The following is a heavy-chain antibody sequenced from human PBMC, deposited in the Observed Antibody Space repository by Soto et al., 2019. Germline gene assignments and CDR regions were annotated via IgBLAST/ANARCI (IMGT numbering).Heavy chain of an antibody. CDR3: ARGEADSYVAETAFDY. D-gene: IGHD3-10*02. J-gene: IGHJ4*02. V-gene: IGHV1-69*06. Sequence: QVQLVQSGAEVKKPGSSVKVSCKASGGTFSSYAISWVRQAPGQGLEWMGGIIPIFGTANYAQKFEGRVTITADKATSTAYMELCSLRSEDTAVYYCARGEADSYVAETAFDYWGQGTLVTVSA. CDR2: IIPIFGTA. CDR1: GGTFSSYA.